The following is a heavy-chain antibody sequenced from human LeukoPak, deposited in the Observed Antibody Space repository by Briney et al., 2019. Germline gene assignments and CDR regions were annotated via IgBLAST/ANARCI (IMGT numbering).Heavy chain of an antibody. J-gene: IGHJ6*02. CDR2: ISSNGGST. D-gene: IGHD1-26*01. Sequence: GGSLRLSCSASGFTFSSYAMHWVRQAPGKGLEYVSVISSNGGSTYYAGSVKGRFTISRDNSKNTLYLQMSSLRAEDTAIYYCVGGIHRYYYAMDVWGQGTTVTVSS. CDR1: GFTFSSYA. V-gene: IGHV3-64D*09. CDR3: VGGIHRYYYAMDV.